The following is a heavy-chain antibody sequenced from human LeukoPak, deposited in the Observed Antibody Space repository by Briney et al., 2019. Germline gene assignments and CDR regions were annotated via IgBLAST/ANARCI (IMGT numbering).Heavy chain of an antibody. CDR2: IYHSGST. Sequence: SETLSLTCAVSGYSISSGYYWGWIRQPPGKGLEWSGSIYHSGSTYYNPSLKRRVTISVDTSKNQFSLKLSSVTAADTAVYYCARPKMATNDAFDIWGQGTMVTVSS. D-gene: IGHD5-24*01. CDR1: GYSISSGYY. CDR3: ARPKMATNDAFDI. V-gene: IGHV4-38-2*01. J-gene: IGHJ3*02.